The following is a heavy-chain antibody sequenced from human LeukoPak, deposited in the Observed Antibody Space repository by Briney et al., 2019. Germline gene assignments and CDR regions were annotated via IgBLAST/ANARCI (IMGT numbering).Heavy chain of an antibody. J-gene: IGHJ6*03. Sequence: ASVKVSCKASGYTFTSYDINWVRQATGQGLEWMGWMNPNSGNTGYAQKFQGRVTINRNTSISTAYMELSSLRSEDTAVYYCARAAYSSSWSYYYYYMDVWGKGTTVTVSS. CDR1: GYTFTSYD. CDR2: MNPNSGNT. V-gene: IGHV1-8*03. CDR3: ARAAYSSSWSYYYYYMDV. D-gene: IGHD6-13*01.